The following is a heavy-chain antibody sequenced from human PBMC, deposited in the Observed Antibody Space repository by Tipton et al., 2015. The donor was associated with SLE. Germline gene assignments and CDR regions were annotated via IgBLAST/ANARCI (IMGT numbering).Heavy chain of an antibody. CDR1: GGSISSYY. V-gene: IGHV4-4*09. Sequence: TLSLTCTVSGGSISSYYWSWIRQPPGKGLEWIGYIYTSGSTNYNPSLKSRVTISVDTSKNQFSLKLSSVTAADTAVYYCASMLKGSYYFDYWGQGTLVTVSS. D-gene: IGHD1-26*01. J-gene: IGHJ4*02. CDR3: ASMLKGSYYFDY. CDR2: IYTSGST.